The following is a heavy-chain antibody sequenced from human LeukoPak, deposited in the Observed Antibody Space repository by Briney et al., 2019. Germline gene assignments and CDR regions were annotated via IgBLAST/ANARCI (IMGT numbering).Heavy chain of an antibody. V-gene: IGHV3-23*01. CDR1: GFTFSSYG. CDR2: ISGSGGRT. J-gene: IGHJ4*02. CDR3: AKDLLAMVRGVIFYFDY. Sequence: PGGSLRLSCAASGFTFSSYGMSWVRQAPGKGLEGVSAISGSGGRTYYADPVKGRFTISRDNSKNPLSLQMNSLSAEDTAVYYCAKDLLAMVRGVIFYFDYWGQGTLVTVSS. D-gene: IGHD3-10*01.